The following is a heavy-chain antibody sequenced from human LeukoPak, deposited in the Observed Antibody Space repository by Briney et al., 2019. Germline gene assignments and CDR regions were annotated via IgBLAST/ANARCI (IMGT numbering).Heavy chain of an antibody. CDR3: AGFIWGIGFDP. V-gene: IGHV4-34*01. Sequence: SETLSLTCAVYGGSFRGFYWSWIRQPPGKGLEWIGEIYHSGRTNSNLSLKSRVTISVDTSKNHFSLKLTSVTAADTAVYYCAGFIWGIGFDPWGQGTLVTVSS. CDR1: GGSFRGFY. CDR2: IYHSGRT. D-gene: IGHD3-16*01. J-gene: IGHJ5*02.